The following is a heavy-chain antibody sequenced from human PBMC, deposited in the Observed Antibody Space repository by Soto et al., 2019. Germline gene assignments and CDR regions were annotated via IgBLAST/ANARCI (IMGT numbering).Heavy chain of an antibody. D-gene: IGHD3-10*01. CDR1: GFTFSSYE. CDR2: ISSSGGTI. J-gene: IGHJ6*02. V-gene: IGHV3-48*03. CDR3: ATRYGSGKYYYDGMDV. Sequence: EVQLVESGGGLVQPGGSLRLSCAASGFTFSSYEMNWVRQAPGKGLDWVSYISSSGGTIYYADSVEGRFTISRDNAKNSLYLQMNSLRVEDTAVYYCATRYGSGKYYYDGMDVWGQGTTVTVSS.